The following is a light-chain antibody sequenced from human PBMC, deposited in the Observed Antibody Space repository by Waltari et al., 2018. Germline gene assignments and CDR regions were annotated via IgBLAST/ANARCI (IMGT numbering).Light chain of an antibody. CDR2: DAS. Sequence: EIVMTQSPATLSVSPGASQSVSSNLAWYQQKPGQAPRLLIYDASSRATGIPARFSGSGSGTEFTLTISSLQSEDSALYYCQQYSNWPPEVTFGPGTKVDIK. CDR1: QSVSSN. J-gene: IGKJ3*01. V-gene: IGKV3-15*01. CDR3: QQYSNWPPEVT.